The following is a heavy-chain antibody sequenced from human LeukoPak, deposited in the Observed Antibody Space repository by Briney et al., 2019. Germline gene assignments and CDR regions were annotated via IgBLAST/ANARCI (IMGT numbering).Heavy chain of an antibody. CDR2: IYYSGST. CDR1: GVSISSYY. J-gene: IGHJ4*02. Sequence: SETLSLTCTVSGVSISSYYWSWIRQPPGKGLEWIGYIYYSGSTNYNPSLKSRVTISVDTSKNQFSLKLSSVTAADTAVYYCASLRTGDFDYWGQGALVTVSS. D-gene: IGHD3-10*01. V-gene: IGHV4-59*08. CDR3: ASLRTGDFDY.